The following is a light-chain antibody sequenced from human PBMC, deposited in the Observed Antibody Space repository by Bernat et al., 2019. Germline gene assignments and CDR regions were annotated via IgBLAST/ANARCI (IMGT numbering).Light chain of an antibody. V-gene: IGKV3-15*01. Sequence: IVMTQSPAILSLSPGERATLSCRASQRFLYNLAWYQQKPGRALRLLIFDTSTRATGVPARFSGSRSGAEFTLTISSLQSEDFAVYYCHQYNNWPQTFGQGTKVEI. J-gene: IGKJ1*01. CDR1: QRFLYN. CDR2: DTS. CDR3: HQYNNWPQT.